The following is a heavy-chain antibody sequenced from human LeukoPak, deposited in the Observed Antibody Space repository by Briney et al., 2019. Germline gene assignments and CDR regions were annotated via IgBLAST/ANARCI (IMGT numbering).Heavy chain of an antibody. CDR2: IYSGGST. D-gene: IGHD1-26*01. CDR1: GFTVSSNY. Sequence: PGGSLRLSCAASGFTVSSNYMNWVRQAPGKGLRWVSVIYSGGSTYYANSVKGRFTISRDSSKNTVYLQMNSLRAEDTAVYYCARGGPVGYWGQGTLVTVSS. J-gene: IGHJ4*02. CDR3: ARGGPVGY. V-gene: IGHV3-66*02.